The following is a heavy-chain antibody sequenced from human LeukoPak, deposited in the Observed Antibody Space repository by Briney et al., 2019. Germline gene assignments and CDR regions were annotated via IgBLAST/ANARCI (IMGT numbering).Heavy chain of an antibody. J-gene: IGHJ2*01. CDR2: IYTSGST. D-gene: IGHD1-26*01. CDR3: ARGTYSGSYYWYFDL. CDR1: GGSFSGYY. V-gene: IGHV4-59*10. Sequence: SETLSLTCAVYGGSFSGYYWSWIRQPPGKGLEWIGRIYTSGSTNYNPSLKSRVTISVDTSKNQFSLKLSSVTAADTAVYYCARGTYSGSYYWYFDLRGRGTLVTVSS.